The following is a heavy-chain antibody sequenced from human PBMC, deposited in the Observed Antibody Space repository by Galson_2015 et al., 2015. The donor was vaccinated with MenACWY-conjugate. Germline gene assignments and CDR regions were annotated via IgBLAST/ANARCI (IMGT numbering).Heavy chain of an antibody. D-gene: IGHD2-21*02. V-gene: IGHV5-51*01. CDR1: GYFYPSHW. J-gene: IGHJ4*02. CDR2: VFPGDSKT. CDR3: ARVVTAGYQEWVDS. Sequence: QSGAEVKKPGESLNISCKASGYFYPSHWIGWVRQMPGKGLEWMGTVFPGDSKTRYGPSFPGQVTISADKSRSTAYLQWTTLKASDTAMYYCARVVTAGYQEWVDSWGQGTLVTVSS.